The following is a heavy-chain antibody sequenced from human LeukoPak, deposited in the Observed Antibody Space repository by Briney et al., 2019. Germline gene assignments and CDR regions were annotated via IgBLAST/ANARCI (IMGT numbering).Heavy chain of an antibody. Sequence: PGGSLRLSCAASGFTFSTYAMNGVRQAPGKGLEWVSYINSAGTTIYYADSVKGRFTVSRDNAKNSLHLQMNSLGAEDTAVYYCARDPPRGRVVDAFDSWGQGTMVTVSS. V-gene: IGHV3-48*03. J-gene: IGHJ3*02. D-gene: IGHD3-10*01. CDR3: ARDPPRGRVVDAFDS. CDR1: GFTFSTYA. CDR2: INSAGTTI.